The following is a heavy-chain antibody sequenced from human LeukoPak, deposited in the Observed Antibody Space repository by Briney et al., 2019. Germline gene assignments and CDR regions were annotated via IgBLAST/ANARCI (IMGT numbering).Heavy chain of an antibody. Sequence: GGSLRLSCAASGFTISNYWMSWVRQAPGKGLEWVANIKQAESERFYVDSVKDRFIIFRDNAENSVYLQMNSLRDEDTAIYYCARDHDWAFDLWGQGTLVTVSS. CDR3: ARDHDWAFDL. J-gene: IGHJ4*02. CDR1: GFTISNYW. CDR2: IKQAESER. D-gene: IGHD3-9*01. V-gene: IGHV3-7*01.